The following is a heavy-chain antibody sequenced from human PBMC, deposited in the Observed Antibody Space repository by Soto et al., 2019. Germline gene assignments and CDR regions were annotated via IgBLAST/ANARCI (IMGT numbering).Heavy chain of an antibody. Sequence: ASVKVSCKASGYTFTSYAMHWVRQAPGQRLEWMGWINAGNGNTKYSQKFQGRVTITRDTSASTAYMELSSLRSEDTAVYYCARTVDTAMVLYYYYGMDVWGQGTTVTVPS. CDR3: ARTVDTAMVLYYYYGMDV. D-gene: IGHD5-18*01. CDR2: INAGNGNT. V-gene: IGHV1-3*01. CDR1: GYTFTSYA. J-gene: IGHJ6*02.